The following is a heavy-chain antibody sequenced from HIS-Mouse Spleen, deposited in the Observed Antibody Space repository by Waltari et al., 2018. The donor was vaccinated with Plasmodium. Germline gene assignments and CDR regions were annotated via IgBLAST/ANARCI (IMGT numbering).Heavy chain of an antibody. D-gene: IGHD2-8*01. CDR1: GFTFSCLG. J-gene: IGHJ3*02. V-gene: IGHV3-33*06. CDR3: AKVAQGTRDAFDI. CDR2: IWYDGSNK. Sequence: QVQLVESGGGVVQPGRSMRLSWAAPGFTFSCLGMPWVCQAPGKGLGWVAVIWYDGSNKYYADSVKGRFTISRDNSKNTLYLQMNSLRAEDTAVYYCAKVAQGTRDAFDIWGQGTMVTVSS.